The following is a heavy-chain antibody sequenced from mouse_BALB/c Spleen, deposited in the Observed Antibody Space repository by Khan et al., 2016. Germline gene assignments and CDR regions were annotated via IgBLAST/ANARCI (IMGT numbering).Heavy chain of an antibody. CDR3: ARYRYYYGSSRCFDV. CDR1: GYTFTNYG. V-gene: IGHV9-3-1*01. Sequence: QIQLVQSGPELKKPGKTVKISCKASGYTFTNYGMNWVKQAPGKGLKWMGWINTYSGESTYADDFKGRFAFSLETSANTAYLQISNLKNEDTATYFCARYRYYYGSSRCFDVWGAGTTVTVSS. D-gene: IGHD1-1*01. CDR2: INTYSGES. J-gene: IGHJ1*01.